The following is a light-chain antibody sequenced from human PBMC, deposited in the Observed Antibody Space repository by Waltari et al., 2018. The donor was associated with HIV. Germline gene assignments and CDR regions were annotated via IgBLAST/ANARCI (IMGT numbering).Light chain of an antibody. CDR1: QNVDSNY. CDR2: GAS. CDR3: QQYGTSPT. V-gene: IGKV3-20*01. Sequence: EIVLTQSPGTLSLSPGDRATHFCRASQNVDSNYIAWYQHKSCQPPRLLISGASSRATGIPDKFGGSGSGTHFTRTINELSPEDFAMYYCQQYGTSPTFGQGTKVEI. J-gene: IGKJ1*01.